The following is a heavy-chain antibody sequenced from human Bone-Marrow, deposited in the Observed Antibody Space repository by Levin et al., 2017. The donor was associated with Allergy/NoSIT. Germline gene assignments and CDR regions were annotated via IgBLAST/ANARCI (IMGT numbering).Heavy chain of an antibody. J-gene: IGHJ3*02. Sequence: GGSLRLSCAASGFTFSSYGMHWVRQAPGKGLEWVAVIWYDGSNKYYADSVKGRFTISRDNSKNTLYLQMNSLRAEDTAVYYCARLHVECSGGSCYSGKKDAFDIWGQGTMVTVSS. CDR1: GFTFSSYG. CDR3: ARLHVECSGGSCYSGKKDAFDI. CDR2: IWYDGSNK. D-gene: IGHD2-15*01. V-gene: IGHV3-33*01.